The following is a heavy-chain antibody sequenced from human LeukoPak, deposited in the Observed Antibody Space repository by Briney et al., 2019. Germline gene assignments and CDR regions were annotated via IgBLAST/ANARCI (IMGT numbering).Heavy chain of an antibody. CDR2: IWDDGSNK. V-gene: IGHV3-33*01. D-gene: IGHD5-18*01. CDR1: GFTFSSYG. J-gene: IGHJ3*02. Sequence: GRSLRLSCAASGFTFSSYGMHWVRQAPGKGLEWVAVIWDDGSNKYYADSVKGRFTISRDNSKNTLYLQMNSLRAEDKAVYYCARERGYSYGLPRDAFDIWGQGTMVTVSS. CDR3: ARERGYSYGLPRDAFDI.